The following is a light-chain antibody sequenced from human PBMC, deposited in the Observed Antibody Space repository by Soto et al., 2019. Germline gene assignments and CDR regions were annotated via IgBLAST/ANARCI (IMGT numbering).Light chain of an antibody. V-gene: IGKV3D-20*02. Sequence: EIVLTQSPGTLSLSPGERATLSCRASQNVDSNYLAWYQQKPGQAPRIIIFGASGRATGIPDRFSGSGSGTDFTLTISRLEPEDFAVYYCQQRSVWPWTFGQGTKVEIK. CDR2: GAS. CDR1: QNVDSNY. J-gene: IGKJ1*01. CDR3: QQRSVWPWT.